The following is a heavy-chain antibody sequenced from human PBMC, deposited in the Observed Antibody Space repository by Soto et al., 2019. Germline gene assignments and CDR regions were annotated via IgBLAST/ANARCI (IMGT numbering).Heavy chain of an antibody. CDR2: IYYCGST. V-gene: IGHV4-61*01. CDR3: ARDIYYDSSGYYPNWFDP. J-gene: IGHJ5*02. D-gene: IGHD3-22*01. Sequence: QVQLQESGPGLVKPSETLSLTCTVSGGSVSSGSYYWSWIRQPPGKGLEWIGYIYYCGSTNYNPSLKSRVTISVDTSKNQFSLKLSSVTAADTAVYYCARDIYYDSSGYYPNWFDPWGQGTLVTVSS. CDR1: GGSVSSGSYY.